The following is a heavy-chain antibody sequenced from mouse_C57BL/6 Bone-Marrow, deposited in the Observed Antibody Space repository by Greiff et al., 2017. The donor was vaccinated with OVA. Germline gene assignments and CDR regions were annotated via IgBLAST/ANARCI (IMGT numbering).Heavy chain of an antibody. CDR1: GYSITSGYY. CDR2: ISYDGSN. Sequence: EVKLMESGPGLVKPSQSLSLTCSVTGYSITSGYYWNWIRQFPGNKLEWMGYISYDGSNNYNPSLKNRISITRDTSKNQFFLKLKSVTTEDTATYYCARDRLRDWGQGTLVTVSA. J-gene: IGHJ3*01. D-gene: IGHD1-3*01. V-gene: IGHV3-6*01. CDR3: ARDRLRD.